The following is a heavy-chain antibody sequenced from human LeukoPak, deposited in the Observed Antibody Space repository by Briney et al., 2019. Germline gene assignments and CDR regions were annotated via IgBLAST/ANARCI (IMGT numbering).Heavy chain of an antibody. J-gene: IGHJ4*02. V-gene: IGHV3-7*01. CDR1: GFTFDDYA. CDR2: IKQDGSEK. Sequence: GGSLRLSCAASGFTFDDYAMHWVRQAPGKGLEWVANIKQDGSEKYYLDSVKGRFTISRDNAENSLYLQMNSLRAEDTAVYYCATEASSGLEDWGQGILVTVSS. D-gene: IGHD6-19*01. CDR3: ATEASSGLED.